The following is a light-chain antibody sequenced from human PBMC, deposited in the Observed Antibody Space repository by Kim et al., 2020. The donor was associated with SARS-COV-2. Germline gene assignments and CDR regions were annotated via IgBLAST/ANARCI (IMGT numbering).Light chain of an antibody. CDR3: ATWDNSLSAAV. V-gene: IGLV1-51*01. CDR2: DNN. CDR1: SSNIAANS. Sequence: GQKVTVSCSGSSSNIAANSVSWYHQLPGTAPKLLIYDNNKRPSGIPDRLSGSKSGTSATLGITELQTGDEADYYCATWDNSLSAAVFGGGTKLTVL. J-gene: IGLJ3*02.